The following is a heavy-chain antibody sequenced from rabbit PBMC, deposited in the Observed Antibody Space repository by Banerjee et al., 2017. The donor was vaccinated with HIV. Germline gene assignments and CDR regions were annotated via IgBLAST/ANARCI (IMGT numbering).Heavy chain of an antibody. CDR2: IHAARGRT. CDR3: ARDLAGVIGWNFNL. CDR1: GFSFSSYY. D-gene: IGHD4-1*01. J-gene: IGHJ4*01. V-gene: IGHV1S40*01. Sequence: QSLEESGGDLVQPGASLTLTCTASGFSFSSYYMSWVRQAPGKGLEWIGTIHAARGRTYYPSWVNGRFTISSDNAQNTVDLKMNSLTAADTATYFCARDLAGVIGWNFNLWGQGTLVTVS.